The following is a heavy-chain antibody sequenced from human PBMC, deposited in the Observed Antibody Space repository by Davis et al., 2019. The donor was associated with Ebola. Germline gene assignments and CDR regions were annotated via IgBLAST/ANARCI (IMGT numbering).Heavy chain of an antibody. J-gene: IGHJ6*02. CDR2: IKQDGSEK. CDR3: ARDTQWHVRGLFGGYYYDGMDV. CDR1: GFTFSTYW. D-gene: IGHD6-19*01. Sequence: GESLKISCAASGFTFSTYWMSWVRQAPGKGLQWVANIKQDGSEKYYVDSVKGRFTISRDNAKNSLYLQMNSLRADDTAVYYWARDTQWHVRGLFGGYYYDGMDVWGQGTTVTVSS. V-gene: IGHV3-7*01.